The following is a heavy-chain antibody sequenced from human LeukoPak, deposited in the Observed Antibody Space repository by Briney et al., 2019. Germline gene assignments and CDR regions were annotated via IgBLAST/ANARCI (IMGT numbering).Heavy chain of an antibody. J-gene: IGHJ4*02. CDR2: ISSSSSTI. CDR1: GFTFSSYS. V-gene: IGHV3-48*01. D-gene: IGHD3-3*01. CDR3: ARDYDFWSGYYSPTRGYFGY. Sequence: GGSLRLSCAASGFTFSSYSMNWVRQAPGKGLEWVSYISSSSSTIYYAGSVKGRFTISRDNAKNSLYLQMNSLRAEDTAVYYCARDYDFWSGYYSPTRGYFGYWGQGTLVTVSS.